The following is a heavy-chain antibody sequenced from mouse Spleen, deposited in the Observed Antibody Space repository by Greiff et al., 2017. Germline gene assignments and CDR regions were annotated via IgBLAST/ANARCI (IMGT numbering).Heavy chain of an antibody. J-gene: IGHJ2*01. CDR2: IDPSDSYT. V-gene: IGHV1-69*01. D-gene: IGHD1-1*01. CDR1: GYTFTSYW. CDR3: TRGTYYGSSSDY. Sequence: QVQLQQPGAELVMPGASVKLSCKASGYTFTSYWMHWVKQRPGQGLEWIGEIDPSDSYTNYNQKFKGKATLTVDKSSSTAYMQLSSPTSEDSAVYYCTRGTYYGSSSDYWGQGTTLTVSS.